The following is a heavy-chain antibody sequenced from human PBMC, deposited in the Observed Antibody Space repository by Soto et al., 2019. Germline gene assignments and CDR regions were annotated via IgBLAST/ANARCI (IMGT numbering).Heavy chain of an antibody. V-gene: IGHV4-34*01. CDR1: GGSFSGYY. Sequence: SETLSLTCAVYGGSFSGYYWSWIRQPPGKGLEWIGEINHSGSTNYNPSLKSRVTISVDTSKNQFSLKLSSVAAADTAVYYCARGKAAAGTSGFDYWGQGTLVTVSS. D-gene: IGHD6-13*01. CDR3: ARGKAAAGTSGFDY. J-gene: IGHJ4*02. CDR2: INHSGST.